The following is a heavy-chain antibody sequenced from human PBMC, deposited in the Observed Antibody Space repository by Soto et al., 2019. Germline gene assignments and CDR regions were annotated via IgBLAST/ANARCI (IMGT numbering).Heavy chain of an antibody. V-gene: IGHV1-18*01. CDR3: ARDPSNTSGDKLDLDA. CDR2: ISAYNGNT. CDR1: GYTFTSYG. Sequence: ASVKVSCKASGYTFTSYGISWVRQAPGQGLEWMGWISAYNGNTNYAQKLQGRVTMTTDTSTSTAYMELRSLRSDDTAVYYCARDPSNTSGDKLDLDAWGQGTLGTGSS. D-gene: IGHD3-22*01. J-gene: IGHJ5*02.